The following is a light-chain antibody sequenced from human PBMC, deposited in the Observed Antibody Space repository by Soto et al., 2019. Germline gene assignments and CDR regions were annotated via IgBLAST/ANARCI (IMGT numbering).Light chain of an antibody. V-gene: IGKV1-5*01. CDR1: QSISSW. J-gene: IGKJ1*01. Sequence: DIQMTQSPSFLSASVGDRVTITCRASQSISSWLAWYHQKPGKAPKLLIYDASSLESGVPSRFSGSGSGTEFTLTISSLQPADFATYYCQQYNSFWTFGQGTKVDI. CDR3: QQYNSFWT. CDR2: DAS.